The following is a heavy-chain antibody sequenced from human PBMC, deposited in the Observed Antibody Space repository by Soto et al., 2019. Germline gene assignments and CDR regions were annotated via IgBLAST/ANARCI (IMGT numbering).Heavy chain of an antibody. Sequence: ASVKVSCKASGYTFTGYYMHWVRQAPGQGLEWMGWINPNSGGTKSAQKFQGRVTMTRDTSITTAYMELSRLRVDDTAVYYCPRVAGYSSSWVDYWGQGTLVTVSS. CDR3: PRVAGYSSSWVDY. CDR1: GYTFTGYY. CDR2: INPNSGGT. D-gene: IGHD6-13*01. J-gene: IGHJ4*02. V-gene: IGHV1-2*02.